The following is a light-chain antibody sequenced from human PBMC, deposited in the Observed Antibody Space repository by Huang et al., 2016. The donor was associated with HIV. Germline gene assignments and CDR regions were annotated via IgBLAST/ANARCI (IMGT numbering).Light chain of an antibody. J-gene: IGKJ3*01. CDR1: QSVSSN. CDR3: QQYNNWPGT. CDR2: GAS. Sequence: EIVMTQSPATLSVSPGERATLSCRASQSVSSNLAWYQQKPGQAPRLIIYGASTRATGIPARFSGSGSGTEFTLTISSLQSEDFAVYYCQQYNNWPGTFGPGTKVDIK. V-gene: IGKV3-15*01.